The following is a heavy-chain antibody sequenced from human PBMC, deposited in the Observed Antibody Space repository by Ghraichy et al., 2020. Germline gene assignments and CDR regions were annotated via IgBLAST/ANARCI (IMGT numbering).Heavy chain of an antibody. V-gene: IGHV4-4*07. CDR2: IYTSGST. CDR3: ARAHSSGWDYYYYGMDV. D-gene: IGHD6-19*01. CDR1: GGSISSYY. Sequence: GSLRLSCTVSGGSISSYYWSWIRQPAGKGLEWIGRIYTSGSTNYNPSLKSRVTMSVDTSKNQFSLKLSSVTAADTAVYYCARAHSSGWDYYYYGMDVWGQGTTVNVSS. J-gene: IGHJ6*02.